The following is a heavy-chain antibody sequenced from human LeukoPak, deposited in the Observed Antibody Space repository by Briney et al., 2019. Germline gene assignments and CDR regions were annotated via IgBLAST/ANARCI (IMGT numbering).Heavy chain of an antibody. J-gene: IGHJ4*02. CDR2: INNSGGIT. V-gene: IGHV3-23*01. CDR3: ATPGYSSGWYAY. D-gene: IGHD6-19*01. CDR1: GFTFRSYA. Sequence: GGSLRLSCAASGFTFRSYAMSWVRQAPGKGLEWVSVINNSGGITYYADSVKGRFTISRDNSKYTLYLQMNSLRAEDTAVYYCATPGYSSGWYAYWGQGTLVTVSS.